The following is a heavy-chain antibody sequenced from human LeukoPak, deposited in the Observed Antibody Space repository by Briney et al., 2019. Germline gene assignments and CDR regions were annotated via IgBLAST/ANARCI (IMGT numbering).Heavy chain of an antibody. CDR3: VRWYDAFDI. Sequence: GGSLRLSCAASGFTFSSYEMNWVRQAPGEGLEWVSYISSSGSTIYYAVSVKGRFTISRDNAKNSLYLQMHSLRAEDTAVYYCVRWYDAFDIWGQGTMVTVSS. D-gene: IGHD2-15*01. CDR1: GFTFSSYE. V-gene: IGHV3-48*03. J-gene: IGHJ3*02. CDR2: ISSSGSTI.